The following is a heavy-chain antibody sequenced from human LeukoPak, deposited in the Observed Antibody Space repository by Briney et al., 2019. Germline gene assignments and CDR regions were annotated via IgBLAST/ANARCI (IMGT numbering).Heavy chain of an antibody. CDR1: GFTFSNAW. D-gene: IGHD3-9*01. V-gene: IGHV3-15*01. J-gene: IGHJ4*02. CDR3: VAAYDILTGYDY. Sequence: GGSLRLSCAASGFTFSNAWMSWVRQAPGKGLEWVGRIKSKTDGGTTDYAAPVKGRFTISRDDSKNTLYLQMNSLKTEDTAVYYCVAAYDILTGYDYWGQGTLVTVSS. CDR2: IKSKTDGGTT.